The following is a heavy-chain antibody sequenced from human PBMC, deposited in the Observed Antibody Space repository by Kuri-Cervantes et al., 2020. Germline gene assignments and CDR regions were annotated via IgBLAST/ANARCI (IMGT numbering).Heavy chain of an antibody. CDR1: GFLVSHTY. V-gene: IGHV3-53*01. CDR2: IYSAGNT. CDR3: ARSTSGYDDDAFDI. D-gene: IGHD5-12*01. Sequence: GGSLRLSCEVSGFLVSHTYMSWVRQAPGKGLEWVSIIYSAGNTHYADSVRGRFTTSRDNSKNTLYLQMNSLRAEDTAVYYCARSTSGYDDDAFDIWGQGTMVTVSS. J-gene: IGHJ3*02.